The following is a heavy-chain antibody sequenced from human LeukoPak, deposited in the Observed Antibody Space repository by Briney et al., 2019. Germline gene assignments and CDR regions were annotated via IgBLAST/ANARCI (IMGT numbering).Heavy chain of an antibody. CDR1: GFTFSSYA. CDR2: ISSSGSTI. J-gene: IGHJ6*02. CDR3: ARVTKELRSSWYDYYYYYGMDV. D-gene: IGHD6-13*01. V-gene: IGHV3-48*03. Sequence: GGSLRLSCAASGFTFSSYAMNWVRQAPGKGLEWVSYISSSGSTIYYADSVKGRFTIPRDNAKNSLYLQMNSLRAEDTAVYYCARVTKELRSSWYDYYYYYGMDVWGQGTTVTVSS.